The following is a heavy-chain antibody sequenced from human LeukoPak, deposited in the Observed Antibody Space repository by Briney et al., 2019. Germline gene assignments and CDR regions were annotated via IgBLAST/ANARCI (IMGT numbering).Heavy chain of an antibody. D-gene: IGHD6-19*01. CDR2: INPSGGST. V-gene: IGHV1-46*01. J-gene: IGHJ3*02. Sequence: GASVKVSCKASGYTFTSYYMHWVRQAPGQGLEWMGIINPSGGSTSYAQKFQGRVAMTRDMSTSTVYMDLSSLRSEDTAVYYCARNRWLEIKLHDAFDIWGQGTMVTVSS. CDR1: GYTFTSYY. CDR3: ARNRWLEIKLHDAFDI.